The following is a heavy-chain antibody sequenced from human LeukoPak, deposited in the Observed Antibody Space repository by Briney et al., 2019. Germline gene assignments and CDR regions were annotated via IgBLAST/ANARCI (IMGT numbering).Heavy chain of an antibody. CDR2: IYSGGSS. Sequence: GGSLRLSCAASGVTVSSNYMSWVRQAPGKGLEWVSVIYSGGSSYYADSVKGRFTISRDNSKNTLYLQMNSLRAEDTAVYYCAREGDSSGYYDYWGQGTLVTVSS. CDR1: GVTVSSNY. D-gene: IGHD3-22*01. J-gene: IGHJ4*02. CDR3: AREGDSSGYYDY. V-gene: IGHV3-53*01.